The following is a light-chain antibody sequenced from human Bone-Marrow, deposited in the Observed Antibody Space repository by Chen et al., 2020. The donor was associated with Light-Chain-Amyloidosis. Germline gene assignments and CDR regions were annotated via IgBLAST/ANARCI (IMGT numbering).Light chain of an antibody. CDR2: RDT. V-gene: IGLV3-25*03. J-gene: IGLJ2*01. CDR3: QSADSSGTYEVI. CDR1: DLPTKY. Sequence: SYELTQPPSVSVSPGQTARITCSGDDLPTKYAYWYQQKPGQAPVLVIHRDTERPSGISERFSDSSSGTTATLTISGVQAENEADYHGQSADSSGTYEVIFGGGTKLTVL.